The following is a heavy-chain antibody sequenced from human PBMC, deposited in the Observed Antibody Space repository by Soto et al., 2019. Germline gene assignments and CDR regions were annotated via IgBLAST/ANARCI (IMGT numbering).Heavy chain of an antibody. CDR1: GFTFSSYG. CDR3: AKDRNDFWSGAYYYYCGMDV. J-gene: IGHJ6*02. D-gene: IGHD3-3*01. V-gene: IGHV3-30*18. Sequence: HPGGSLRLSCAASGFTFSSYGMHWVRQAPGKGLERVAVISYDGSNKYYADSVKGRFTISRDNSKNTLYLQMNSLRAEDTAVYYCAKDRNDFWSGAYYYYCGMDVWGQGTTVTVSS. CDR2: ISYDGSNK.